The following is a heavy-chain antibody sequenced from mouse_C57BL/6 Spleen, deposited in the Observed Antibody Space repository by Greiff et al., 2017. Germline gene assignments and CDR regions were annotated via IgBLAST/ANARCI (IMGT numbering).Heavy chain of an antibody. V-gene: IGHV2-6-1*01. CDR1: GFSLTSYG. J-gene: IGHJ4*01. CDR2: IWSDGST. D-gene: IGHD2-2*01. CDR3: ARHGWLRDAMDY. Sequence: VQLQQSGPGLVAPSQSLSITCTVSGFSLTSYGVHWVRQPPGKGLEWLVVIWSDGSTTNNSALKSRLSISKDNSKSQVFLKMNSLQTDDTAMYCCARHGWLRDAMDYWGQGASVPVSS.